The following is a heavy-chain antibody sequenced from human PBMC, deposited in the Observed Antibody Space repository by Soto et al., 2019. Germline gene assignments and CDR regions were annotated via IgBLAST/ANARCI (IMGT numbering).Heavy chain of an antibody. Sequence: GGSLRLSCAASGFTFRDSFMSWVRQAPGEGLEWVANIKEDGSEKYYADSVRGRFTISRDNAKDSLSLQMNSLRGDDTAVYFCARGRALHRWGQGTLVTVSS. V-gene: IGHV3-7*04. J-gene: IGHJ4*02. CDR3: ARGRALHR. CDR2: IKEDGSEK. CDR1: GFTFRDSF.